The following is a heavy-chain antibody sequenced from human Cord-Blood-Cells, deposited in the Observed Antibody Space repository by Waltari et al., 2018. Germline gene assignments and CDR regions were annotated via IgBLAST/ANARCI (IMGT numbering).Heavy chain of an antibody. CDR2: IYTSGST. Sequence: QVQLQESGPGLVKPSQTLSLTCTVSGGSISSGSYDWRWIRQTAGKGLEWIGYIYTSGSTNYNPSLKSRVTISVDTSKNQFSLKLSSVTAADTAVYYCARSGYDILTGYYDAFDIWGQGTMVTVSS. CDR3: ARSGYDILTGYYDAFDI. CDR1: GGSISSGSYD. J-gene: IGHJ3*02. D-gene: IGHD3-9*01. V-gene: IGHV4-61*09.